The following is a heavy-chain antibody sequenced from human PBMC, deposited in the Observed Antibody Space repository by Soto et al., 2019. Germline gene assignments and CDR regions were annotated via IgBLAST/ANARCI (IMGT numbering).Heavy chain of an antibody. CDR1: GYTFTSYG. CDR3: ARGGYSDSSNYLAY. Sequence: GASVKVSCKASGYTFTSYGINWVRQAPGRGLEWMGWINPGNGNTKYSQQFQGRVIIDRDTSASTAYMELSSLRSEDTAVYYCARGGYSDSSNYLAYWGLGTLVTVSS. J-gene: IGHJ4*02. CDR2: INPGNGNT. V-gene: IGHV1-3*01. D-gene: IGHD3-22*01.